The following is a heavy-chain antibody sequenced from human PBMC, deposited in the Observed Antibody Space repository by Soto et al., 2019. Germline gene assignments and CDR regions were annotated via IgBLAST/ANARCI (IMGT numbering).Heavy chain of an antibody. CDR3: GREGAGMGATFDY. J-gene: IGHJ4*02. Sequence: QVQLVQSGAVVKKPGSSVKVSCKASGGTFSSYAMNWVRQAPGPGLEWMGGIIPMFGTTTYAQKFQDRVTITADESTSTVYMELTGLTSDDTAVYYCGREGAGMGATFDYWGQGTLVTVSS. CDR1: GGTFSSYA. V-gene: IGHV1-69*12. D-gene: IGHD1-26*01. CDR2: IIPMFGTT.